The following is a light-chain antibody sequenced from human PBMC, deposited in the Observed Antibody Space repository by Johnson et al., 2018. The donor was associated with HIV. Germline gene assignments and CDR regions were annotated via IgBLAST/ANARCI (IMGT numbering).Light chain of an antibody. CDR3: GTWDASLSAGV. Sequence: QSVLTQSPSVSAAPGQKVTISCSGSTSNIGNNYVSWYQHLPGTAPKLLICENNKRPSGIPDRFSGSKSGTSATLGITGLQTGDEADYYCGTWDASLSAGVFGTGTKVTVL. V-gene: IGLV1-51*02. CDR1: TSNIGNNY. J-gene: IGLJ1*01. CDR2: ENN.